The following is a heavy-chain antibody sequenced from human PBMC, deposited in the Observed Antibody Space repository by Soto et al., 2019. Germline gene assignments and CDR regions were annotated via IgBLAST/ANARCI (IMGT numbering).Heavy chain of an antibody. CDR1: GGSFSGYY. CDR3: ARGVRGGRDYVNNYYYYGMDV. Sequence: SETLSLTCAVYGGSFSGYYWSWIRQPPGKGLEWIGEINHSGSTNYNPSLKSRVTISVDTSKNQFSLKLSSVTAADTAVYYCARGVRGGRDYVNNYYYYGMDVWGQGTTVTVSS. CDR2: INHSGST. J-gene: IGHJ6*02. V-gene: IGHV4-34*01. D-gene: IGHD3-10*01.